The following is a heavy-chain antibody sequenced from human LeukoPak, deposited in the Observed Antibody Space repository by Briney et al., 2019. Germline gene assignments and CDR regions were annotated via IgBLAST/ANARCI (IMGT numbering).Heavy chain of an antibody. Sequence: PGGSLRLSGAASGFTFSSYWMHWVHQAPGKGLVWVSRINSDGSSTSYADSVKGRFTISRDNAKNTLYLQMNSLRAEGTAVYYCARPDDYDIGHPLDYWGQGTLVTVSS. V-gene: IGHV3-74*01. CDR1: GFTFSSYW. J-gene: IGHJ4*02. CDR3: ARPDDYDIGHPLDY. CDR2: INSDGSST. D-gene: IGHD3-22*01.